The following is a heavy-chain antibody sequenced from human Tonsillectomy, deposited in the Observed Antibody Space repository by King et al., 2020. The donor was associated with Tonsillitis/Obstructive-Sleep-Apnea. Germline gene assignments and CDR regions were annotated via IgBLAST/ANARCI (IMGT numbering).Heavy chain of an antibody. CDR3: ARDGEIFGTTRGVYFDL. CDR2: IKQDGSEK. CDR1: GFTFSSYW. D-gene: IGHD3-3*01. J-gene: IGHJ2*01. Sequence: QLVQSGGGLVQPGGSLRLSCAASGFTFSSYWMSWVRQAPGKGLEWVANIKQDGSEKYYVDSVKGRFTISRDNAKNSLYLQMNSLRAEDTAVYYCARDGEIFGTTRGVYFDLWGRGTLVTVSS. V-gene: IGHV3-7*04.